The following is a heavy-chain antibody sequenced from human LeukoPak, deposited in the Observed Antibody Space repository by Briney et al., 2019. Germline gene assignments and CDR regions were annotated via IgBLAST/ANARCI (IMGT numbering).Heavy chain of an antibody. CDR3: AKSSYYDSSGYYREYYFDY. CDR1: GFTFSSYG. D-gene: IGHD3-22*01. Sequence: GGSLRLSCAASGFTFSSYGMHWVRQAPGKGLEWVAVIWYDGSNKYYADSVKGRFTISRDNSKSTLYLQMNSLRAEDTAVYYCAKSSYYDSSGYYREYYFDYWGQGTLVTVSS. CDR2: IWYDGSNK. J-gene: IGHJ4*02. V-gene: IGHV3-33*06.